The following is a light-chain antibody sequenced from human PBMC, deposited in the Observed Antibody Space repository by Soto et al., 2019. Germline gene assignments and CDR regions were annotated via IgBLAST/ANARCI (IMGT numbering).Light chain of an antibody. CDR3: CSYSSSTDYV. CDR2: EVS. J-gene: IGLJ1*01. Sequence: QSALAQPSSVSGSPGQSITISCTGTSSDVGTNNYVSWYQQHPGKAPKLIIYEVSGRPSGVSNRFSGSKSGNTASLTISGLQAEEEADYYCCSYSSSTDYVFGPGTKVTVL. V-gene: IGLV2-14*01. CDR1: SSDVGTNNY.